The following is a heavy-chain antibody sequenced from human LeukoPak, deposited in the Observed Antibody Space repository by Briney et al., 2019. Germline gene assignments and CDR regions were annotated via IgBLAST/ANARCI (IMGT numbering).Heavy chain of an antibody. CDR3: ARGWQWFDY. CDR2: ISYSGST. V-gene: IGHV4-59*01. D-gene: IGHD6-19*01. J-gene: IGHJ4*02. CDR1: GDSMSSYH. Sequence: PSETLSLACTVSGDSMSSYHWSWIRQPPGKGLEYIAYISYSGSTNYNPSLKSRVTISVDTSKNQFSLKLSSVTAADTAVYYCARGWQWFDYWGQGTLVTVSS.